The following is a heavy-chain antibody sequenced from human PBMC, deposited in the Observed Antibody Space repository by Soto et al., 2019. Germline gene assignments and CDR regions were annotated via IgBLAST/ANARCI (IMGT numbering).Heavy chain of an antibody. D-gene: IGHD5-18*01. V-gene: IGHV3-7*01. J-gene: IGHJ4*02. Sequence: GGSLRLSCAASEFSFRSYWMTWLRQAPGKGLEWVALINEDGSQKYYVGSVKGRFIISRGNAKDSVYMQMDSLRAGDTAVYFCARVGRYGWDFDHWGQGXLVTVPS. CDR2: INEDGSQK. CDR1: EFSFRSYW. CDR3: ARVGRYGWDFDH.